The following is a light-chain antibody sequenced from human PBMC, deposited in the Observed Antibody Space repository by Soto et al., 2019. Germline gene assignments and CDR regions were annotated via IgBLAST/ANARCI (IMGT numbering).Light chain of an antibody. CDR2: DAS. Sequence: QMTQSPSTLAASIGDRCTITCRASQSVDSRLAWYQQKPGKAPKLLVYDASTLETGVPSRFSGSGSGAEFTLTITGLQPEDIATYSCQHYDSFWSFGQGTKVDIK. V-gene: IGKV1-5*01. CDR3: QHYDSFWS. J-gene: IGKJ1*01. CDR1: QSVDSR.